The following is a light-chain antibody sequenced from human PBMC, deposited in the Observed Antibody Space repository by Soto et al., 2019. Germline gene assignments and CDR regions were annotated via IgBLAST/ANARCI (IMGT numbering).Light chain of an antibody. Sequence: DIQMTQSPSSLSASVGDRVTITCQASQNINNYLNWYQQKPGRAPKLLIYDASNLEAGVPSRFRGSGSGTDFTFTISRLQPEDLATYYCQQLNGYVALTFGGGTKVELK. CDR2: DAS. CDR1: QNINNY. CDR3: QQLNGYVALT. V-gene: IGKV1-33*01. J-gene: IGKJ4*01.